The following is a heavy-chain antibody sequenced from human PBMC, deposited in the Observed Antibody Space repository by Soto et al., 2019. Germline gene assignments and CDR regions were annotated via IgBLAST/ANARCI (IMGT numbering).Heavy chain of an antibody. Sequence: QVQLVQSGAEVKKPGSSVKVSCKASGDTFPIFAISWVRQAPGQGLEWMGGIIPTIGTTNYAQRFQGRITITGDESTGTAYTELSSLKSEDTAVYYCARDLGSGYDPGDYWGQGTLVTVSS. CDR3: ARDLGSGYDPGDY. CDR1: GDTFPIFA. V-gene: IGHV1-69*12. D-gene: IGHD5-12*01. CDR2: IIPTIGTT. J-gene: IGHJ4*02.